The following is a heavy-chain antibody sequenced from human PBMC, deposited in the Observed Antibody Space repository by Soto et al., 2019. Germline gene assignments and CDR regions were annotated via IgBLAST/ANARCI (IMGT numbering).Heavy chain of an antibody. D-gene: IGHD3-10*01. J-gene: IGHJ6*02. CDR1: GYTFTGYY. CDR3: ARVMSGSVDGYYYYGMDV. CDR2: INPNSGGT. V-gene: IGHV1-2*04. Sequence: GASVKVSCKASGYTFTGYYMHWVRQAPGQGLEWMGWINPNSGGTNYAQKFQGWVTMTRDTSISTAYMELSRLRSDDTAVYYCARVMSGSVDGYYYYGMDVWGQGSTVSVS.